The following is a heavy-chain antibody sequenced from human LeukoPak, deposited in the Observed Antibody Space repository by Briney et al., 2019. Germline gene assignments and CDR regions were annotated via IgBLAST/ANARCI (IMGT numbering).Heavy chain of an antibody. CDR1: GYTFTSYG. J-gene: IGHJ6*03. Sequence: ASVKVSCKASGYTFTSYGISWVRQAPGQGLEWMGWINPNSGGTNYAQKFQGRVTMTRDTSISTAYMELSRLRSDDTAVYYCARAGDDYGDYVLSPYYYYMDVWGKGTTVTVSS. CDR2: INPNSGGT. CDR3: ARAGDDYGDYVLSPYYYYMDV. V-gene: IGHV1-2*02. D-gene: IGHD4-17*01.